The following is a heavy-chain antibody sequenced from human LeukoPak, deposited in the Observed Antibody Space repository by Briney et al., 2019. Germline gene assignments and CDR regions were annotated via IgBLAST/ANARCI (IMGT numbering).Heavy chain of an antibody. CDR3: ARTKGYCSSTSCYKGEPDGRAFDI. J-gene: IGHJ3*02. D-gene: IGHD2-2*02. V-gene: IGHV1-2*02. CDR1: GYTFTGYY. CDR2: INPNSGGT. Sequence: ASVKVSCKASGYTFTGYYMHWVRQAPGQGLEWMGWINPNSGGTNYAQKFQGRVTMTRDTSISTAYMELSRLRSDDTAVYYCARTKGYCSSTSCYKGEPDGRAFDIWGQGTMVTVSS.